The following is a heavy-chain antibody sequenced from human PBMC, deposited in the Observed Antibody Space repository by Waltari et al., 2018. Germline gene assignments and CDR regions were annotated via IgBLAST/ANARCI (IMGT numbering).Heavy chain of an antibody. V-gene: IGHV4-39*07. CDR1: GASIRTSPYY. CDR2: IYSAGYT. CDR3: ARVSGGYPVGWIDP. Sequence: QVQLQESGPGLVKPSETLSLTFTVSGASIRTSPYYWGWIRQPPGKGLEWIGNIYSAGYTYYDPPLKSRVTISVDTSKNQFSLKMSSVTAADTAIYYCARVSGGYPVGWIDPWGQGTVVTVSS. D-gene: IGHD1-26*01. J-gene: IGHJ5*02.